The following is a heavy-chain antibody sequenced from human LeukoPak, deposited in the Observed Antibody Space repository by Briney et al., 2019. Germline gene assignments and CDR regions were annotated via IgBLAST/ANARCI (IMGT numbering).Heavy chain of an antibody. CDR2: INPDGSEK. Sequence: GGSLRLSCTASGFSFSSNWMTWVRQAPGKGLEWVGNINPDGSEKFYVDSVRGRFTISRDNARSSVYLQMTSLRAEDTAVYYCARDGDGYKIPFDYWGQGTLVTVSS. CDR3: ARDGDGYKIPFDY. V-gene: IGHV3-7*01. D-gene: IGHD5-24*01. J-gene: IGHJ4*02. CDR1: GFSFSSNW.